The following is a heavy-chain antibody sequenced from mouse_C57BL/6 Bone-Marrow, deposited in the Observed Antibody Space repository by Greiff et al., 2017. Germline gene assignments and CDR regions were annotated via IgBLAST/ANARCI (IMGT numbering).Heavy chain of an antibody. J-gene: IGHJ3*01. CDR1: GYTFTSYW. CDR2: IHPNSGST. V-gene: IGHV1-64*01. D-gene: IGHD1-1*01. CDR3: ASGKPYGRFAY. Sequence: QVQLQQPGAELVKPGASVKLSCKASGYTFTSYWMHWVKQRPGQGLEWIGMIHPNSGSTNYNEKFKSKVTLTVDKSCSTVYMQLSSLTSEDSAVYYCASGKPYGRFAYWGRGTLVTVSA.